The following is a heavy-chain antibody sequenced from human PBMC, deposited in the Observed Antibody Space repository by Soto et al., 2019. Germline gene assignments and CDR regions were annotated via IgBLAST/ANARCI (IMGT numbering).Heavy chain of an antibody. J-gene: IGHJ6*03. CDR2: ISGSGGST. V-gene: IGHV3-23*01. D-gene: IGHD3-10*01. CDR3: AKGQGGLLWFGELLTGYYYYMDV. Sequence: PGGSLRLSCAASGFTFSSYAMSWVRQAPGKGLEWVSAISGSGGSTYYADSVKGRFTSSRDNSKNTLYLQMNSLRAEDTAVYYCAKGQGGLLWFGELLTGYYYYMDVWGKGTTVTVSS. CDR1: GFTFSSYA.